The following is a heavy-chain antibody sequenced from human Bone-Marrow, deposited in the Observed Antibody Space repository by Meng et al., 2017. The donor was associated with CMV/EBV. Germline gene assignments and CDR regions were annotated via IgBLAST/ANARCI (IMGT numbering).Heavy chain of an antibody. CDR3: ASPFELQAANDAFDI. Sequence: GESLKISCAASGFTFSNYEMNWVRQAPGKGLEWVSYISSGGSTIYYADSVEGRFTISRDNAKNSLYLQMNSLRAEDTAVYYCASPFELQAANDAFDIWGQGTMDTVSS. CDR2: ISSGGSTI. J-gene: IGHJ3*02. V-gene: IGHV3-48*03. CDR1: GFTFSNYE. D-gene: IGHD6-25*01.